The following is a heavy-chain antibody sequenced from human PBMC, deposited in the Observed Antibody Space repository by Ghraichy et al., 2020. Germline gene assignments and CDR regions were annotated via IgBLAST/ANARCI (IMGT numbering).Heavy chain of an antibody. D-gene: IGHD6-13*01. CDR1: GDSVSSNSAA. CDR2: TYYRSKWYN. Sequence: SCAISGDSVSSNSAAWNWVRQSPSRGLEWLGRTYYRSKWYNDYAVSVKSRITINPDTSKNQFSLQLNSVTPEDTAVYYCARDSSSWFPYYYYGMDVWGQGTTVTVSS. J-gene: IGHJ6*02. V-gene: IGHV6-1*01. CDR3: ARDSSSWFPYYYYGMDV.